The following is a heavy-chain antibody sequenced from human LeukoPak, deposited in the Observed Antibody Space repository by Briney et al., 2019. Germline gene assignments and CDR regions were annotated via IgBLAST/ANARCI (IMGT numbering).Heavy chain of an antibody. D-gene: IGHD6-19*01. Sequence: GGSLRLSCAASGFTFSSYSMNWVRQAPGKGLEWVSSISSSSSYIYYADSVKGRFTISRDNAKNSLYLQMNSLRAEDTAVYYCAREEQWLLLPIDYWGQGTLVTVSS. J-gene: IGHJ4*02. CDR2: ISSSSSYI. CDR3: AREEQWLLLPIDY. CDR1: GFTFSSYS. V-gene: IGHV3-21*01.